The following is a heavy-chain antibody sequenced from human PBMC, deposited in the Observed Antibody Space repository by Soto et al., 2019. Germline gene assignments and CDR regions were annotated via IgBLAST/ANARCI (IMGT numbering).Heavy chain of an antibody. CDR1: GFTFSSYW. CDR2: IKQDGSEK. J-gene: IGHJ6*03. CDR3: AREEKASSYYYYYYMDV. D-gene: IGHD2-2*01. V-gene: IGHV3-7*01. Sequence: GSLRLSCAASGFTFSSYWMSWVRQAPGKGLEWVANIKQDGSEKYYVDSVKGRFTISRDNAKNSLYLQMNSLRAEDTAVYYCAREEKASSYYYYYYMDVWGKGTTVTVSS.